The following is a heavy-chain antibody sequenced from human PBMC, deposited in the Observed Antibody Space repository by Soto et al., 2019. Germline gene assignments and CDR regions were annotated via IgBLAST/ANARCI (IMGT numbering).Heavy chain of an antibody. V-gene: IGHV3-30-3*01. J-gene: IGHJ6*02. CDR3: ARDALLEWLSSFYYYYYGMDV. CDR1: GFTFSSYA. D-gene: IGHD3-3*01. Sequence: LRLSCAASGFTFSSYAMHWVRQAPGKGLEWVAVISYDGSNKYYADSVKGRFTISRDNSKNTLYLQMNSLRAEDTAVYYCARDALLEWLSSFYYYYYGMDVWGQGTTVTVSS. CDR2: ISYDGSNK.